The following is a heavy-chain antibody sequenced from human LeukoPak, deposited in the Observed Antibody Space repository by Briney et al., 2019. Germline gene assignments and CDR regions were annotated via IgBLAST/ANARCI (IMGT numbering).Heavy chain of an antibody. D-gene: IGHD1-26*01. J-gene: IGHJ3*02. Sequence: PTETLSLTCTVSGHSISRYYWTWIRQPAGKGLDWIGRISTSGSTNYNPSLKSRVTMSLDTSKNQFSLKLSSVTAADTAVYHCARGGSGSYSAFDIWGQGTMVTVSS. CDR3: ARGGSGSYSAFDI. CDR2: ISTSGST. CDR1: GHSISRYY. V-gene: IGHV4-4*07.